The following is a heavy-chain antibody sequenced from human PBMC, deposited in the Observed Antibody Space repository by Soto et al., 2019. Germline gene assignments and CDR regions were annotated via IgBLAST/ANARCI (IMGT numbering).Heavy chain of an antibody. V-gene: IGHV4-4*02. Sequence: QVLLQESGPGLVQPSGTLSLSCAVSGVSISSNYYWGWVRQPPGKGLEWLGDISRIGSVNYSPSLMSRVTISMDRSENQFSLKLNSVTAADTAVYYCVRSFGWYAIDYWGQGTLVIVSS. D-gene: IGHD6-19*01. CDR2: ISRIGSV. J-gene: IGHJ4*02. CDR3: VRSFGWYAIDY. CDR1: GVSISSNYY.